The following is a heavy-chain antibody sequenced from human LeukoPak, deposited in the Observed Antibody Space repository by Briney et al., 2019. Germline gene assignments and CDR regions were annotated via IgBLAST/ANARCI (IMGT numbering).Heavy chain of an antibody. V-gene: IGHV3-21*01. Sequence: GGSLRLSCAASGFTFSSYSMNWVRQAPGKGLEWVSSISSSSSYIYYADSVKGRFTISRDNAKNSLYLQMNSLRAEDTAVYYCARDDKGLGDAFDVWGQGTMVTVSS. CDR3: ARDDKGLGDAFDV. D-gene: IGHD3-16*01. CDR1: GFTFSSYS. J-gene: IGHJ3*01. CDR2: ISSSSSYI.